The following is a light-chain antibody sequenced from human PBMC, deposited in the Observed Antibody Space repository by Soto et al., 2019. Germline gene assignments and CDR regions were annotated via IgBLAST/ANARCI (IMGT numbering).Light chain of an antibody. Sequence: ELVLTQSPGTLSLSPGERATLSCRASQRVSSGYLAWYQQKPGQAPRLLIYGASSRATGIPDRFSGRGSGTDFTLTISRLEPEDFAVYYCQQYGSSPPSSTFGQGTRLEIK. CDR3: QQYGSSPPSST. V-gene: IGKV3-20*01. CDR1: QRVSSGY. J-gene: IGKJ5*01. CDR2: GAS.